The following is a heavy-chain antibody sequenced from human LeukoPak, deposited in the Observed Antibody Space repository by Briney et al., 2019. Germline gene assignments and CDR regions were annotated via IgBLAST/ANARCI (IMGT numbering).Heavy chain of an antibody. J-gene: IGHJ4*02. CDR1: GYTFTSYD. CDR2: MNPNSGNT. Sequence: GASVKVSCKASGYTFTSYDINWVRQATGQGLEWMGWMNPNSGNTGYAQKFQGRVTMTRDTSISTAYMELSRLRSDDTAVYYCARESIAAAGTGYWGQGTLVTVSS. V-gene: IGHV1-8*02. D-gene: IGHD6-13*01. CDR3: ARESIAAAGTGY.